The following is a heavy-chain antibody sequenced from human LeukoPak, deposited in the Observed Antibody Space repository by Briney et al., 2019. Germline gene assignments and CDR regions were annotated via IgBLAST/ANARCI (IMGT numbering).Heavy chain of an antibody. CDR2: LYSSGST. V-gene: IGHV4-4*07. D-gene: IGHD2-2*01. Sequence: KPSETLSLTCTVSGGSISSYYWSWIRQPAGKGLEWIGRLYSSGSTNYNPSLKSRVSMSVDTSKNQFSLKLSSVAAADTAVYYCARDRGVVPAAIPWFDPWGQGTLVTVSS. CDR3: ARDRGVVPAAIPWFDP. CDR1: GGSISSYY. J-gene: IGHJ5*02.